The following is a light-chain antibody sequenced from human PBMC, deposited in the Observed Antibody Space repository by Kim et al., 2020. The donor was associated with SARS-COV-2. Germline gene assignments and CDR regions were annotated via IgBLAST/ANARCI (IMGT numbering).Light chain of an antibody. CDR2: EAS. CDR3: QQNNSYPRT. CDR1: QNISSW. V-gene: IGKV1-5*01. J-gene: IGKJ1*01. Sequence: ASVGDRDTITCRASQNISSWLAWYQQKPGKAPKVLIYEASNLQSGVPSRFSGSGSGTEFTLTISSLQPDDFATYYCQQNNSYPRTFGQGTKVDIK.